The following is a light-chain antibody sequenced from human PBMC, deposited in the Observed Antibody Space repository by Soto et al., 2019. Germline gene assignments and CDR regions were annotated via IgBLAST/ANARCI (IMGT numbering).Light chain of an antibody. CDR2: YDS. CDR3: WLWDRGSNNAV. J-gene: IGLJ2*01. CDR1: NIGSKS. V-gene: IGLV3-21*04. Sequence: SYELTQPPSVSVAPGKTARITCGGNNIGSKSVHWYQQKPRQAPVLVIYYDSDRPSGIPERCSGSDSGNTATLTISRVEEGDEADDYYWLWDRGSNNAVFGRGTKLTVL.